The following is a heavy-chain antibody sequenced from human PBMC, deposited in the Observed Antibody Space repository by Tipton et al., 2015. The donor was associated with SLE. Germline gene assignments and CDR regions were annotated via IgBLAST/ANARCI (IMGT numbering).Heavy chain of an antibody. V-gene: IGHV3-15*01. J-gene: IGHJ3*02. D-gene: IGHD3-22*01. CDR3: TTGDNFYYDSSGYYDAFDI. CDR1: GFTFSNAW. CDR2: IKSKTGGGTT. Sequence: SLRLSCAASGFTFSNAWMSWVRQAPGKGLEWVGRIKSKTGGGTTDYAAPVKGRFTISRDDSKNTLYLQMNSLKTEDTAVYYCTTGDNFYYDSSGYYDAFDIWGQGTMVTVSS.